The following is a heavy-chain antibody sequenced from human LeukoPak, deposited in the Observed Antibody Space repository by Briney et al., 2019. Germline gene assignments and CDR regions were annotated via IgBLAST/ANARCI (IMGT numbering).Heavy chain of an antibody. CDR2: IYYSGST. CDR3: ARDRDIAAAAYVLGD. V-gene: IGHV4-30-4*01. CDR1: GGSISSGDYY. J-gene: IGHJ4*01. Sequence: SQTLSLTCTVSGGSISSGDYYWSWIRQPPGKGLEWIGYIYYSGSTYYNPFLKSRVTISVDTSKNQFSLKLSSVTAADTAVYYCARDRDIAAAAYVLGDWGRGTLVTVSS. D-gene: IGHD6-13*01.